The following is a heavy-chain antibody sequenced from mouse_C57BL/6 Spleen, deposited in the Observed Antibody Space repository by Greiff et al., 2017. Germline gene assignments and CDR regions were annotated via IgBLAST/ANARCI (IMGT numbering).Heavy chain of an antibody. Sequence: VQGVESGAELVRPGASVTLSCKASGYTFTDYEMHWVKQTPVHGLEWIGAIDPETGGTAYNQKFKGKAILTADKSSSTAYMELRSLTSEDSAVYYCTRDYYGSSYDWYFDVWGTGTTVTVSS. J-gene: IGHJ1*03. CDR1: GYTFTDYE. CDR3: TRDYYGSSYDWYFDV. D-gene: IGHD1-1*01. V-gene: IGHV1-15*01. CDR2: IDPETGGT.